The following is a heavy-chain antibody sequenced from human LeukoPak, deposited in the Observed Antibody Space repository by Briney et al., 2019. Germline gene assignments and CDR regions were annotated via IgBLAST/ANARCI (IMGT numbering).Heavy chain of an antibody. CDR2: INHSGTT. J-gene: IGHJ4*02. Sequence: SETLSLTCAVYGGSFSGYYWSWIRQPPGKGLEWIGEINHSGTTNYNPSLKSRVTMSIDVSKNHFYLKLRSVTAADTAVYYCARDLSSRWSSFDYWGQGTRVTVS. V-gene: IGHV4-34*10. D-gene: IGHD6-13*01. CDR3: ARDLSSRWSSFDY. CDR1: GGSFSGYY.